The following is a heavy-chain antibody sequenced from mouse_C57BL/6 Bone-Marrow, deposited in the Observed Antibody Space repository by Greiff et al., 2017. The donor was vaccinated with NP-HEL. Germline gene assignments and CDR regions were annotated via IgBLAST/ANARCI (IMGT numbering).Heavy chain of an antibody. CDR1: GYTFTSYW. V-gene: IGHV1-69*01. CDR2: IDPSDSYT. Sequence: VQLQQPGAELVMPGASVKLSCKASGYTFTSYWMHWVKQRPGQGLEWIGEIDPSDSYTNYNQKFKGKSTLTVDKSSSTAYMQLSSLTSEDSAVYYCARRSNYEDWFAYWGQGTLVTVSA. D-gene: IGHD2-5*01. J-gene: IGHJ3*01. CDR3: ARRSNYEDWFAY.